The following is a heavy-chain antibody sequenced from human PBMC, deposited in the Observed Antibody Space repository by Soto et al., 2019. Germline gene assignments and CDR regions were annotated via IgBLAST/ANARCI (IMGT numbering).Heavy chain of an antibody. V-gene: IGHV3-30*18. D-gene: IGHD4-4*01. CDR3: AKDQENGNYDTTRPTDC. CDR1: GFTFSSYG. CDR2: ISYDGSNK. J-gene: IGHJ4*02. Sequence: VQLVESGGGVVQPGRSLRLSCAASGFTFSSYGMHWVRQAPGKGLEWLAVISYDGSNKNYVDSVKGRFTISRDNSKSTLYLQMNSLRAEDTAVYYCAKDQENGNYDTTRPTDCWGPGTLVSVSS.